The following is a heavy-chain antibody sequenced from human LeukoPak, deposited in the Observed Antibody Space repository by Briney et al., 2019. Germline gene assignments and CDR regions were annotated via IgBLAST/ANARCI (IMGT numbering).Heavy chain of an antibody. Sequence: GGSLRLSCAASGLIFSAYGMHWARQAPGKGLGGGAFIQNDGNDKYYADSVKGRFTVSRDKSKKTLDLQMNGLRAEDTAVYYCAKGRYYNILTGYPRQYYFDYWGQGTLVTVSS. D-gene: IGHD3-9*01. CDR1: GLIFSAYG. CDR2: IQNDGNDK. V-gene: IGHV3-30*02. CDR3: AKGRYYNILTGYPRQYYFDY. J-gene: IGHJ4*02.